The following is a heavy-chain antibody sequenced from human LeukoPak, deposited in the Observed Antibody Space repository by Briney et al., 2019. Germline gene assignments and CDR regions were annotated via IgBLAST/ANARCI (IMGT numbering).Heavy chain of an antibody. V-gene: IGHV4-34*01. CDR1: GGSFSGYY. Sequence: SETLSPTCAVYGGSFSGYYWSWIRQPPGKGLQWIGEINHSGSTNYNPSLKSRVTISLDTSKNQFSLKLSSVTAADTAVYYCARCRKYSSSWYRNDFDYWGQGTLVTVSS. D-gene: IGHD6-13*01. CDR2: INHSGST. CDR3: ARCRKYSSSWYRNDFDY. J-gene: IGHJ4*02.